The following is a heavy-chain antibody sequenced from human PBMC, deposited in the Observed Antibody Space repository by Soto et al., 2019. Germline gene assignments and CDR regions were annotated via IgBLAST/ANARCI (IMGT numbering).Heavy chain of an antibody. V-gene: IGHV3-48*01. CDR1: GFTFSSYA. D-gene: IGHD2-2*01. CDR3: ATVCRYCSTCNSLF. Sequence: EVQLVESGGGLVQPGGSLRLSCAASGFTFSSYAMNWVRQAPGKGLEWVSYISTGDSPIYYADSVKGRFTISRDNAKNSLYLQMISLRAEDTAVYYCATVCRYCSTCNSLFWGQGTLVTVSS. J-gene: IGHJ4*02. CDR2: ISTGDSPI.